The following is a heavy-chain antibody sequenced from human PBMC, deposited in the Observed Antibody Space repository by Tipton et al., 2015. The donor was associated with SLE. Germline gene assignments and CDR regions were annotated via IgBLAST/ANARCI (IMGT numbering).Heavy chain of an antibody. V-gene: IGHV4-59*01. CDR3: ARMRGGYNAHH. D-gene: IGHD5-24*01. CDR1: GDSITSDY. J-gene: IGHJ5*02. CDR2: ISYSGST. Sequence: TLSLTCTVSGDSITSDYWIWIRQPPGKGLEWIGYISYSGSTNYNPSARSRVSISLDTSKNQFSLKVKSVTTADTAVYYCARMRGGYNAHHWGQGILVTVSS.